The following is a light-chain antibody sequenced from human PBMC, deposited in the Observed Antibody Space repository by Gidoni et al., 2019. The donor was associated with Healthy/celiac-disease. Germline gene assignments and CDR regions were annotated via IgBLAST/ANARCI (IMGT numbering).Light chain of an antibody. CDR2: AAS. V-gene: IGKV1-NL1*01. CDR1: QGISNS. J-gene: IGKJ4*01. Sequence: DIQRTQSPSSLSASVGDRVTITCRASQGISNSLAWYQQKPGKAPTLLLYAASRLDRWVPSRFSGSGSGTDYTLTLSSLQPEDFATYYCQQYYSTPSLTFGGGTKVEIK. CDR3: QQYYSTPSLT.